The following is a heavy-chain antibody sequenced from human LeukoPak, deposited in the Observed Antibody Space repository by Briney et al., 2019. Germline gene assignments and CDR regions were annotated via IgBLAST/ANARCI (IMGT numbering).Heavy chain of an antibody. CDR1: GFTFSSYA. Sequence: GGSLRLSCAASGFTFSSYAMSWVRQAPGKGLEWVSAISDSGGSTYYADSVKGRFTISRDNSKNTLYLQMNSLRAEDTAVYYCAKVGLERRRTFDYWGQGTLVTVSS. D-gene: IGHD1-1*01. J-gene: IGHJ4*02. V-gene: IGHV3-23*01. CDR2: ISDSGGST. CDR3: AKVGLERRRTFDY.